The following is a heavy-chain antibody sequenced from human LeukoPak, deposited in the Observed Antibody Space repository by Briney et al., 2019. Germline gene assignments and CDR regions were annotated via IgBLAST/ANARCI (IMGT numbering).Heavy chain of an antibody. CDR3: ARDFWSGYSHWYFDL. CDR1: GGSISSGDYY. D-gene: IGHD3-3*01. Sequence: PSQTLSLTCTVSGGSISSGDYYWSWIRQPQGKGLEWIGYIYYSGSTYYNPSLKSRVTISADTSKNQFSLKLTSVTATDTAVYYCARDFWSGYSHWYFDLWGRGTLVTVSS. J-gene: IGHJ2*01. CDR2: IYYSGST. V-gene: IGHV4-30-4*08.